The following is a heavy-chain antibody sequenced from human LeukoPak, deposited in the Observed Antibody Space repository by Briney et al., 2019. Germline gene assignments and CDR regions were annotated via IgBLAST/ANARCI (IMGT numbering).Heavy chain of an antibody. CDR2: INAGNGNT. D-gene: IGHD6-19*01. J-gene: IGHJ4*02. CDR1: GYTFTSYA. Sequence: ASVKVSCKSSGYTFTSYAMHWVRPAPGQRLEWMGWINAGNGNTKYSQKFQGRVTITRDTSASTAYMELSSLRSEDTAVYYCARDIGSGWGNYFDYWGQGTLVTVSS. CDR3: ARDIGSGWGNYFDY. V-gene: IGHV1-3*01.